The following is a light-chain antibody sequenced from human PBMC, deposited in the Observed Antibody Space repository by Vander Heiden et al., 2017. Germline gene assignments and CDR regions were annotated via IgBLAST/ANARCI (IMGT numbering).Light chain of an antibody. CDR3: SSYTSSSTV. Sequence: QSALTQSAAVSGSPGQSLTISCTGTRSDAGGYNYVSWYQQPAAKAPKLMIYEVSNRPSGVSNRFSGSKSGNTASLTISGLQAEDEADYYCSSYTSSSTVFGGGTKLTVL. V-gene: IGLV2-14*01. CDR2: EVS. J-gene: IGLJ3*02. CDR1: RSDAGGYNY.